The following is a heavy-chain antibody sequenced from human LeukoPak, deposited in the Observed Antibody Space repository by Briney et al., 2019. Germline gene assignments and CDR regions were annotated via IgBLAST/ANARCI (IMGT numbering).Heavy chain of an antibody. CDR1: GFTFSSYS. CDR2: ISSSGSTI. V-gene: IGHV3-48*04. Sequence: GVTLRLFCAASGFTFSSYSMNWARQPPGKGLEWVSYISSSGSTIYYADTVKGRFTISRDNAKNSLYLQMNSLRAEDTAVYYCARDYGGDYWGQGTLVTVSS. J-gene: IGHJ4*02. CDR3: ARDYGGDY. D-gene: IGHD4-17*01.